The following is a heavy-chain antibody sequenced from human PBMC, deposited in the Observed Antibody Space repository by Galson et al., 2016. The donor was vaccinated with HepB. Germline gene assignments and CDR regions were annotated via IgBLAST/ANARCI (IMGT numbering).Heavy chain of an antibody. V-gene: IGHV3-30-3*01. CDR3: ARDEFARLVGGAIVPSNLDY. J-gene: IGHJ4*02. Sequence: SLRLSCAASGFTFSHYAVHWVRQAPGKGLEWVAVISDDGSIKDYADSVKGRFTISRDNSKKTLYLQMNSLRVEDTAVFYCARDEFARLVGGAIVPSNLDYWGQGTLVTVSS. D-gene: IGHD2/OR15-2a*01. CDR2: ISDDGSIK. CDR1: GFTFSHYA.